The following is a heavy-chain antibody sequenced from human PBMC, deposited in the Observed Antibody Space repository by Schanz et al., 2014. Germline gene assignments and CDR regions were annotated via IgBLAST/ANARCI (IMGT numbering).Heavy chain of an antibody. J-gene: IGHJ4*02. CDR3: ARDGDFDY. Sequence: VKLLESGGHLVQPGGSLRLSCVASGFTFSTYAMSWVRQAPGKGLEWVANIGYDGSEKYYVDSVKGRFTISRDNSKDTLYLQMSGLTPEDTAVYYCARDGDFDYWGQGTLVTVSS. CDR1: GFTFSTYA. CDR2: IGYDGSEK. V-gene: IGHV3-33*07.